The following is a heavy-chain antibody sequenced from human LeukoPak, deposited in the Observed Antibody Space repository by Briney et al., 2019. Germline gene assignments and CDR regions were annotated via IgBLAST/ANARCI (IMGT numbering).Heavy chain of an antibody. V-gene: IGHV1-18*01. J-gene: IGHJ4*02. CDR2: ISAYNDKT. Sequence: GASVKVSCKASGYTFSDYGISWVRHAPGQGPEWMGWISAYNDKTDLAEKVQGRVTMTTDTSTSTAYMELRSLTSDDTGVYYCAKDSGGYSGSFSNWGQGTLVTVSS. CDR1: GYTFSDYG. D-gene: IGHD1-26*01. CDR3: AKDSGGYSGSFSN.